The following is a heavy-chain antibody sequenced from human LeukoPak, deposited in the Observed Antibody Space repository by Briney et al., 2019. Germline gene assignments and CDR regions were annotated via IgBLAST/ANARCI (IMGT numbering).Heavy chain of an antibody. CDR2: IYTSGST. D-gene: IGHD3-16*01. V-gene: IGHV4-4*07. J-gene: IGHJ4*02. CDR1: GGSISSYY. CDR3: ARDPGLSRVRFGGARPLRFDY. Sequence: SETLSLTCTVSGGSISSYYWSWIRQPAGKGLEWIGRIYTSGSTNYNPSLKSRVTMSVDTSKNQFSLKLSSVTAADTAVYYCARDPGLSRVRFGGARPLRFDYWGQGTLVTVSS.